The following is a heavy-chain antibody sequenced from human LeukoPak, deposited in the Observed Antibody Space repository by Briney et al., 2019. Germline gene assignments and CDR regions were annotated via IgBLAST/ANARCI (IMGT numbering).Heavy chain of an antibody. D-gene: IGHD6-19*01. CDR2: INPNSGGT. CDR3: ARDLAVAGTGWFDP. CDR1: GYTFTGYY. Sequence: GASVKVSCKASGYTFTGYYMHWVRQAPGQGLEWMGWINPNSGGTNYAQKFQGRVTMTRDTPISTAYMELSRLRSDDTAVYYCARDLAVAGTGWFDPWGQGTLVTVSS. J-gene: IGHJ5*02. V-gene: IGHV1-2*02.